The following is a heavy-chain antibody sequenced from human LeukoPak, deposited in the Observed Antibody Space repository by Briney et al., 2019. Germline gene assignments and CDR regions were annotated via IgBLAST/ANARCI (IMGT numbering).Heavy chain of an antibody. CDR1: PGSIKNSSYF. J-gene: IGHJ4*02. Sequence: SETLSLTCTVSPGSIKNSSYFWGWIRQPPGKGLEWIGSIYYSGSTYYNSSLKSRVTISIDTSKNQFSLKLNSVTAADTAAYYCATEDVVVPTAAQRPLDYWGQGTLVTVSS. CDR3: ATEDVVVPTAAQRPLDY. V-gene: IGHV4-39*02. CDR2: IYYSGST. D-gene: IGHD2-2*01.